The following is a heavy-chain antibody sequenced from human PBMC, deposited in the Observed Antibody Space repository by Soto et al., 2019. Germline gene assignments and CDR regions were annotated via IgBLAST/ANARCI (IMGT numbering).Heavy chain of an antibody. Sequence: ASETLSLTCAGYGGSFSGYYWSWIRQPPGKGLEWIGEINHSGSTNYNPSLKSRVTMSVDTSKNQFSLKLSSVTAADTAVYCCARSLLRYKSASYSSWFDPWGQGTLVTVS. CDR2: INHSGST. D-gene: IGHD1-26*01. CDR1: GGSFSGYY. J-gene: IGHJ5*02. V-gene: IGHV4-34*01. CDR3: ARSLLRYKSASYSSWFDP.